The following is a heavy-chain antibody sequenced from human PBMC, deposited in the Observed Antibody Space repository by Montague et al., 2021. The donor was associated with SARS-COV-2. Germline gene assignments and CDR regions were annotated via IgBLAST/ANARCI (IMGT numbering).Heavy chain of an antibody. CDR3: ARGVTMIVVVMRYNSFDP. CDR2: IYYSGST. D-gene: IGHD3-22*01. Sequence: SETLSLTCTVSGGSISSYYWSWIRQPPGKGLEWIGSIYYSGSTYYNPSLKSRVTISVDTSKNQFSLKLSSVTAADTAVYYCARGVTMIVVVMRYNSFDPWGQGILVTVSS. V-gene: IGHV4-59*05. CDR1: GGSISSYY. J-gene: IGHJ5*02.